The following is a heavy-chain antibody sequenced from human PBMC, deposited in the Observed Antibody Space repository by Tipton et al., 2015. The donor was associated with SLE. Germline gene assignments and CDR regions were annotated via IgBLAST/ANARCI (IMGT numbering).Heavy chain of an antibody. V-gene: IGHV1-69*01. J-gene: IGHJ5*02. CDR1: GGTFSNYA. Sequence: QVQLVQSGAEVKKPGSSVKVSCKASGGTFSNYAFGWVRQTPGQGLEWMGGLIPDFGIINYAQKFQDRVTLSADESTSTALMEVRSLTSADTAIYYCASRATVTIPGRFLTWGQGTLVVVST. CDR3: ASRATVTIPGRFLT. CDR2: LIPDFGII. D-gene: IGHD3-3*01.